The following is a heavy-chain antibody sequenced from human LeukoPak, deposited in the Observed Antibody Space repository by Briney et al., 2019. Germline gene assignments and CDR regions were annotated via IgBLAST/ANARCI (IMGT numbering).Heavy chain of an antibody. CDR2: IYPSGST. Sequence: SETLSLTCAVYGGSFSGYYWSWIRQPAGKGLEWIGRIYPSGSTNYNPSLTSRVTMSVDTSMNQFSLKLSSVTAADTAVYYCARAGYFYAGSGYYYFDFWGQGTLVTVSS. CDR1: GGSFSGYY. J-gene: IGHJ4*02. D-gene: IGHD3-22*01. CDR3: ARAGYFYAGSGYYYFDF. V-gene: IGHV4-59*10.